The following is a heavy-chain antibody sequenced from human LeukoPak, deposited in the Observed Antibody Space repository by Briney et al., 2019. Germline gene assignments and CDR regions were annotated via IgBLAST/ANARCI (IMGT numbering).Heavy chain of an antibody. Sequence: SETPSLTCIVSGGSMSSHYWGWIRQPPGKGLEWIGYVFYKGNSNYNPSLKSRLTMSVDTSKNQFSLKLTSVTAADTAVYYCTRLTLTKTWFDPWGQGTLVTVSS. V-gene: IGHV4-59*08. CDR3: TRLTLTKTWFDP. CDR2: VFYKGNS. CDR1: GGSMSSHY. D-gene: IGHD3-9*01. J-gene: IGHJ5*02.